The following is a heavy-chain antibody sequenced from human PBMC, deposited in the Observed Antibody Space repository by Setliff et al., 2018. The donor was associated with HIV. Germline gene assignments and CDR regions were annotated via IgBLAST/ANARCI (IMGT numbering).Heavy chain of an antibody. CDR3: ARHCVIWGRLRPLLYFDS. D-gene: IGHD3-16*01. V-gene: IGHV4-39*01. J-gene: IGHJ4*02. CDR1: DGSISSSNYY. CDR2: VYYSGST. Sequence: PSETLSLTCSVSDGSISSSNYYWGWIRQPPGKRLEWIGSVYYSGSTYYNPSLKIRITISEDTSSNQFSLKVSSVTAADTAVYYCARHCVIWGRLRPLLYFDSWGQGALVTVSS.